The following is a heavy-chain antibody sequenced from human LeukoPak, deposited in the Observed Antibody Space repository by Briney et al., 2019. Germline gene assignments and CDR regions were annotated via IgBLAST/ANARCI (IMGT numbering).Heavy chain of an antibody. V-gene: IGHV3-7*01. Sequence: PGGSLRLSCAASGFTFSSYWMSWVRQAPGKGLEWVANIKEDGSEKYYVESVKGRFIISRDNTKNSLYLQMSSLGAEDTSVYYCAKGVSKNPWGQGTLVTVSS. CDR1: GFTFSSYW. CDR2: IKEDGSEK. CDR3: AKGVSKNP. J-gene: IGHJ5*02.